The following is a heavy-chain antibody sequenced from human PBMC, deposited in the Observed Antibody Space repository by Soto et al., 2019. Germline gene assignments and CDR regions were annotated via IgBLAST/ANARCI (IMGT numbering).Heavy chain of an antibody. D-gene: IGHD4-17*01. CDR1: GGTFRSYA. J-gene: IGHJ6*02. V-gene: IGHV1-69*06. Sequence: GDSVKVSCQASGGTFRSYAISWVRQALGQGLEWMGGIIPIFGTANYAQKFQGRVTITADKSTSTAYMGLSSLRSEDTAVYNCPPKTTVTTLPLDMDVWRQGTAVTVSS. CDR2: IIPIFGTA. CDR3: PPKTTVTTLPLDMDV.